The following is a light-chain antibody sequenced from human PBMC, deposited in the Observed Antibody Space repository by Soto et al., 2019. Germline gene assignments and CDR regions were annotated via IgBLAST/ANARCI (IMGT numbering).Light chain of an antibody. V-gene: IGKV1-39*01. CDR1: QSISSH. CDR3: QQSYSTPRT. Sequence: DIQMTQSPSSLSASVGDRVTITWRASQSISSHLNWYQQKPGKAPKLLIFAASSLQSGVPSTFSGSGSGTDFTLTITSLQPEDFATYYCQQSYSTPRTFGQGTKVDI. J-gene: IGKJ1*01. CDR2: AAS.